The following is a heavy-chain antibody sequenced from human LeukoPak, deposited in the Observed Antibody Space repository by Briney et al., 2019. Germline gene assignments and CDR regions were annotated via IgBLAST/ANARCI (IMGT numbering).Heavy chain of an antibody. D-gene: IGHD2-21*02. CDR2: INPNNGDS. V-gene: IGHV1-2*02. CDR3: ARQVVVVTAAYFYFEY. Sequence: LRASVKVSCKASGGTFSSYAISWVRQAPGQGLEWMGYINPNNGDSNSAQKFQGRVAMTGDRSISTAYMELSSLRSDDTAVYYCARQVVVVTAAYFYFEYWGQGTLVTVSS. CDR1: GGTFSSYA. J-gene: IGHJ4*02.